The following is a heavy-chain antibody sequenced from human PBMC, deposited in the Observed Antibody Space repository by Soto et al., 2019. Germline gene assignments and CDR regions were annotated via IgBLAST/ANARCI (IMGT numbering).Heavy chain of an antibody. CDR2: IYYSGST. D-gene: IGHD2-2*01. J-gene: IGHJ5*02. CDR3: ASQLLGWFDP. V-gene: IGHV4-59*01. Sequence: PSETLSLTCTVSGGSISSYYWSWIRQPPGKGLEWIGYIYYSGSTNYNPSLKSRVTISVDTSKNQFSLKLSSVTAADTAVYYCASQLLGWFDPWGQGTLVTVSS. CDR1: GGSISSYY.